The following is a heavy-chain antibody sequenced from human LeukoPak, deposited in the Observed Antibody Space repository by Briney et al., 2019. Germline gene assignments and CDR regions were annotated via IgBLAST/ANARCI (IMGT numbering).Heavy chain of an antibody. CDR2: ISSSSSYI. Sequence: GGSLRLSCAASGLTVSSNCMSWVRQAPGKGLEWVSSISSSSSYIYYADSVKGRFTISRDNAKNSLYLQMNRLRAEDTALYYCATNGGGDSGYGNFDYWGQGTLVTVSS. V-gene: IGHV3-21*04. CDR3: ATNGGGDSGYGNFDY. CDR1: GLTVSSNC. J-gene: IGHJ4*02. D-gene: IGHD5-12*01.